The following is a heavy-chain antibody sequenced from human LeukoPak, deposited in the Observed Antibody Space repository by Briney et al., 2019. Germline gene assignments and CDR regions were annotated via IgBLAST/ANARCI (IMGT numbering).Heavy chain of an antibody. V-gene: IGHV3-30*18. D-gene: IGHD6-13*01. CDR1: GFTFSSYG. CDR2: ISYDGSNK. Sequence: GGSLRLSCAASGFTFSSYGMHWVRQAPGKGLEWVAVISYDGSNKYYADSVKGRFTISRDNSKNTLYLQVNSLRAEDTAVYYCAKGGIAAAFLVSPVLDGMDVWGQGTTVTVSS. CDR3: AKGGIAAAFLVSPVLDGMDV. J-gene: IGHJ6*02.